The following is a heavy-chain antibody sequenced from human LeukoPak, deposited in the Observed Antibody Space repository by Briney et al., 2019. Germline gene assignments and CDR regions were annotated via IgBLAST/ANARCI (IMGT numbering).Heavy chain of an antibody. CDR2: IYYSGST. CDR1: GGSISSYY. D-gene: IGHD3-16*01. Sequence: PSETLSLTCTVSGGSISSYYWSWIRQPPGKGLEWIGYIYYSGSTNYNPSLKSRVTISVGRSKNQFSLKLSSVTAADTAVYYCARDQAPRWVGGTLEYYGMDVWGQGTTVTVSS. CDR3: ARDQAPRWVGGTLEYYGMDV. V-gene: IGHV4-59*12. J-gene: IGHJ6*02.